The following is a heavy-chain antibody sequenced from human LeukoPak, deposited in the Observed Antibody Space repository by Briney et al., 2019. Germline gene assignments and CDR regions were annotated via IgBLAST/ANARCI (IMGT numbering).Heavy chain of an antibody. V-gene: IGHV4-59*01. CDR2: IHYRGST. CDR1: GGPFISYY. D-gene: IGHD5-18*01. J-gene: IGHJ4*02. Sequence: PSEPLSLTCTAPGGPFISYYGSWIRRSPGKDLNWIGYIHYRGSTNYNPSLKSRVTISVDTSKNQFSLKLSSLTAADTAVYYCARSVLGYSYGLHIDYWGQGTLVTVSS. CDR3: ARSVLGYSYGLHIDY.